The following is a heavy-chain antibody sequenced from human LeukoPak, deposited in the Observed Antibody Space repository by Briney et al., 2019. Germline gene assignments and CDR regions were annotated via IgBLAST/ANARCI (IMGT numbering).Heavy chain of an antibody. D-gene: IGHD5-12*01. Sequence: ASVKVSCKASGYTFTGYYIHWVRQAPGQGLEWMGKINPNIGDTNYAQKFQGRVTMTRDTSISTAYMELSSLRSEDTAVYYCARHPNYSGYDYGSPWFDPWGQGTLVTVSS. CDR1: GYTFTGYY. V-gene: IGHV1-2*02. J-gene: IGHJ5*02. CDR3: ARHPNYSGYDYGSPWFDP. CDR2: INPNIGDT.